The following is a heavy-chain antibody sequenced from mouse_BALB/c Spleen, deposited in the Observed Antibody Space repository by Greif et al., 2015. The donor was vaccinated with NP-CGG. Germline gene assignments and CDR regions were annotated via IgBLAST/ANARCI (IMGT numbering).Heavy chain of an antibody. V-gene: IGHV1-9*01. CDR1: GYTFSSYW. Sequence: VQLQQSGAELMKPGASVKISCKATGYTFSSYWIEWVKQRPGHGLEWIGEILPGSGSTNYNEKFKGKATFTADTSSNTAYMQLSSLTSEDSAGYYCARGNFWFAYWGQGTLVTVSA. CDR3: ARGNFWFAY. CDR2: ILPGSGST. J-gene: IGHJ3*01.